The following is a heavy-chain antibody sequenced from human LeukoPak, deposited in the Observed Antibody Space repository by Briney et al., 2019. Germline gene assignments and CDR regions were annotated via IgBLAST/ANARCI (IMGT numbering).Heavy chain of an antibody. V-gene: IGHV3-23*01. D-gene: IGHD6-6*01. Sequence: GGSLRLSCAASGFTFSSYAMSWVRQAPGKGLEWVSAISGSGGSTYYADSVKGRFTISRDNAKNTLYLQMNSLRAEDTAVYYCTPYSSSSVAGFEDPEDYYYYYMDVWGKGTTVTVSS. J-gene: IGHJ6*03. CDR1: GFTFSSYA. CDR3: TPYSSSSVAGFEDPEDYYYYYMDV. CDR2: ISGSGGST.